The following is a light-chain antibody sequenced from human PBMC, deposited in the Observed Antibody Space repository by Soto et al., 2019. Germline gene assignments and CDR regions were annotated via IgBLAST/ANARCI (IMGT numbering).Light chain of an antibody. Sequence: EIVLAQCPGTLSLSAGERATLSCRASQSISSNYLAWYQHKFGQAPRLLIYGASSRARGIPDRFSGSGSGTDFTLTITRLEPEDFAVYYCQQSGTFGQGTKVEIK. CDR2: GAS. J-gene: IGKJ1*01. CDR1: QSISSNY. CDR3: QQSGT. V-gene: IGKV3-20*01.